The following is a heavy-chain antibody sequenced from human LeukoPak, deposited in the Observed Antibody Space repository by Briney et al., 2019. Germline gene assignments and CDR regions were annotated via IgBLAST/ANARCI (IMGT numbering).Heavy chain of an antibody. CDR1: GGTFSSYG. V-gene: IGHV1-69*11. J-gene: IGHJ5*02. CDR2: IIPILGTV. D-gene: IGHD6-6*01. CDR3: ARALSWSTTALNDWFDP. Sequence: SVKVSCKASGGTFSSYGIGWLRQAPGQGLEWMGRIIPILGTVNYAHKFQGRVTITTDEPTTTAYMELSSLRSEDTAMYYCARALSWSTTALNDWFDPWGQGTLVTVSS.